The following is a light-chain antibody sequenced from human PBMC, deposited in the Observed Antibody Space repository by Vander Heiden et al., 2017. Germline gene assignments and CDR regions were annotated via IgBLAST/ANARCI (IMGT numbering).Light chain of an antibody. Sequence: DIQMTESPSSLSASVGDRVTITCQASQDISNYLNWYQQKPGKPPNLLIYDASNLERGVPSRFSGSGSGTDFTFTISSLQPEDIATYYCQQYDNLPLTFGGGTKVEIK. J-gene: IGKJ4*01. CDR2: DAS. CDR1: QDISNY. V-gene: IGKV1-33*01. CDR3: QQYDNLPLT.